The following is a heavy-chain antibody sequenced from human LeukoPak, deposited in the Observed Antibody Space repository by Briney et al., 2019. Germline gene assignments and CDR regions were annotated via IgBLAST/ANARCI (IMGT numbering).Heavy chain of an antibody. J-gene: IGHJ4*02. V-gene: IGHV4-59*01. Sequence: SETLSLTCTVSGGSISSYYWSWIRQPPGKGLEWIGYIYYSGSTNYNPSLKSQVTISVDTSKNQFSLKLSSVTAADTALYYCARGGGDFWNGYFGFCDSWGQGTLVTVSS. CDR3: ARGGGDFWNGYFGFCDS. CDR2: IYYSGST. D-gene: IGHD3-3*01. CDR1: GGSISSYY.